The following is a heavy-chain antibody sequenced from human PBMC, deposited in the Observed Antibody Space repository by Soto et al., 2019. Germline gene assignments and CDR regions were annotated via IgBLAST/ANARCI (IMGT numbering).Heavy chain of an antibody. Sequence: QVQLVESGGGVVQPGRSLRLSCAASGFTFSSNAMNWVRQAPGKGLEWVAVISYDGSSEYYTDSVKGRFTISRDNSKKMLYLQMNSLRAEDTAVYYCARGFWYQVLGSFDPWGQGTLVTVSS. CDR1: GFTFSSNA. D-gene: IGHD2-2*01. J-gene: IGHJ5*02. V-gene: IGHV3-30-3*01. CDR2: ISYDGSSE. CDR3: ARGFWYQVLGSFDP.